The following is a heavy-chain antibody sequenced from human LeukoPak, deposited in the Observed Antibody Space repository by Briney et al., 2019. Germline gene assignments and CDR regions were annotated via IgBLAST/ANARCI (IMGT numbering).Heavy chain of an antibody. CDR1: GFTFSGYS. D-gene: IGHD3-10*01. V-gene: IGHV3-48*01. CDR2: IDNDSGTI. CDR3: ARKAPGGYYTFDY. Sequence: GGSLRLSCAASGFTFSGYSMNWLRQAPGKGLEWISYIDNDSGTIYYADSVKGRFTISRDNDKDSLYLQMNSLRAEDTAVYYCARKAPGGYYTFDYWGQGTLVTVSS. J-gene: IGHJ4*02.